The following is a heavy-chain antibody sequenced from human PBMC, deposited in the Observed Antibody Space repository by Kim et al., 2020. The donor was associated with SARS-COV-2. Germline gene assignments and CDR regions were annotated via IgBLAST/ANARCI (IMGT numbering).Heavy chain of an antibody. D-gene: IGHD6-13*01. CDR3: ARDSIAAAGIGY. CDR1: GGSVSSGSYY. Sequence: SETLSLTCTVSGGSVSSGSYYWSWIRQPPGKGLEWIGYIYYSGSTNYNPSLKSRVTISVDTSKNQFSLKLSSVTAADTAVYYCARDSIAAAGIGYWGQGTLVTVSS. CDR2: IYYSGST. V-gene: IGHV4-61*01. J-gene: IGHJ4*02.